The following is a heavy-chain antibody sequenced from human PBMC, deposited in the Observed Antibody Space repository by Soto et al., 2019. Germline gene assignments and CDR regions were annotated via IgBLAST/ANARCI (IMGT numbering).Heavy chain of an antibody. V-gene: IGHV4-59*01. CDR2: VYYSGST. J-gene: IGHJ4*02. CDR3: ASSSGWYYFDY. D-gene: IGHD6-19*01. Sequence: QVQLQESGPGLVKPSETLSLTCTVSGGSISSYYWSWIRQPPGKGLEWIASVYYSGSTNYNPSLKSRVTISMGTSKNQFSLKMSSVTAVDTAVYYCASSSGWYYFDYWGQGTLVIVSS. CDR1: GGSISSYY.